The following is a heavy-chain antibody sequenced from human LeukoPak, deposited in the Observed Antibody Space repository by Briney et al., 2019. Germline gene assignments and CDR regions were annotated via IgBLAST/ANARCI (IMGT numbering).Heavy chain of an antibody. Sequence: GGSLRLSCAASGFTFDDYAMHRVRQAPGKGLEWVSLISGDGGSTYYADSVRGRFTISRDNSKKSLYLQMNSLRTEDTALYYCAKDFTVIAARPSVDYWGQGTLVTVS. CDR1: GFTFDDYA. CDR3: AKDFTVIAARPSVDY. J-gene: IGHJ4*02. CDR2: ISGDGGST. D-gene: IGHD6-6*01. V-gene: IGHV3-43*02.